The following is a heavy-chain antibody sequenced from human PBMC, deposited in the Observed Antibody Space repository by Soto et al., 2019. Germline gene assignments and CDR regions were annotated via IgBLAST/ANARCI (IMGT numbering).Heavy chain of an antibody. V-gene: IGHV4-31*03. J-gene: IGHJ5*01. CDR3: ARVSPTGTRWFDS. CDR2: ISHRGTA. D-gene: IGHD1-1*01. CDR1: GCSISSGAYY. Sequence: SETLSRTFSVSGCSISSGAYYWGWIRQHPGKGLEWIWYISHRGTAYYTPSLKSRASLSVDPSKSQFSLNVTSLTAADTAVYYCARVSPTGTRWFDSWGLGPLFTVSS.